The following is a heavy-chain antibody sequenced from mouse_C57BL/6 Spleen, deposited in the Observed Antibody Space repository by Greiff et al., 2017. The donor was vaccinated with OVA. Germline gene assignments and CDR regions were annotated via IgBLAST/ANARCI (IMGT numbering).Heavy chain of an antibody. V-gene: IGHV3-6*01. D-gene: IGHD6-2*01. CDR1: GYSITSGYY. CDR3: ARDVSDY. Sequence: EVKLMESGPGLVKPSQSLSLTCSVTGYSITSGYYWNWIRQFPGNKLEWMGYISYDGSNNYNPSLKNRISITRDTSKNQFFLKLNSVTTEDTATYYCARDVSDYWGQGTTLTVSS. J-gene: IGHJ2*01. CDR2: ISYDGSN.